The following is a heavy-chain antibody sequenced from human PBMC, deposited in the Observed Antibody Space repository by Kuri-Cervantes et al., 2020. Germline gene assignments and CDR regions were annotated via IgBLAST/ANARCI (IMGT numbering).Heavy chain of an antibody. Sequence: SGPTLVKPTQTLTLTCTFSGFSLSTSGVGVGWIRQPPGKALEWLALIYWDDDKRYSPSLKSRLTITKDTSKNQVVLTMTNMDPVDTATYYCAHKGVEYSRSWSKLFDYWGQGTLVTVSS. CDR2: IYWDDDK. CDR1: GFSLSTSGVG. J-gene: IGHJ4*02. CDR3: AHKGVEYSRSWSKLFDY. V-gene: IGHV2-5*02. D-gene: IGHD6-13*01.